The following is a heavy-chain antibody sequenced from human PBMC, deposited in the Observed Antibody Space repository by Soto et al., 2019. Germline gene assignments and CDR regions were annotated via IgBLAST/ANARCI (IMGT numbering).Heavy chain of an antibody. J-gene: IGHJ6*04. CDR3: ARDSVMVRGVMDV. CDR2: ISSSSSTI. V-gene: IGHV3-48*01. CDR1: GFTFSSYS. D-gene: IGHD3-10*01. Sequence: GGSLRLSCAASGFTFSSYSMNWVRQAPGKGLEWVSYISSSSSTIYYADSVKGRFTISRDNAKNSLYLQMNSLRAEDTAVYYCARDSVMVRGVMDVWGKGTTVTVSS.